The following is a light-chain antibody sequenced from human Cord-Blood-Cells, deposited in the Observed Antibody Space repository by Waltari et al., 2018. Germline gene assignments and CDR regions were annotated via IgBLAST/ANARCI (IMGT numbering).Light chain of an antibody. CDR1: QSVSSY. CDR3: QQRSNWPPWT. V-gene: IGKV3-11*01. Sequence: IVLTQSPATLSLSPGERPTLSCRASQSVSSYLAVYQQKPGQAPRLLIYDASDRATGIPARFTGSGSGTDFTVTISSLDPEDFAVYYCQQRSNWPPWTFGQGTKVEIK. J-gene: IGKJ1*01. CDR2: DAS.